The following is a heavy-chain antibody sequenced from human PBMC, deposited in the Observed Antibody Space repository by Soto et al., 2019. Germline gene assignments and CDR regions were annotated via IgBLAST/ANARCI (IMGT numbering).Heavy chain of an antibody. CDR2: VYYSGST. J-gene: IGHJ6*02. Sequence: SETLSLTCTVSGGSISSSSYYWGWIRQPPGKGLEWIGNVYYSGSTYYNPSLKSRVNISVDTSKNQFSLRLRSVSAADTAVYYCERLEGFKVMDVWVQGTTVTVSS. V-gene: IGHV4-39*01. D-gene: IGHD3-3*01. CDR1: GGSISSSSYY. CDR3: ERLEGFKVMDV.